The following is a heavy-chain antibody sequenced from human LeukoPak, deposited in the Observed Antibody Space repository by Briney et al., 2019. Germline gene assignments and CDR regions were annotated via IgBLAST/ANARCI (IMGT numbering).Heavy chain of an antibody. CDR1: GFTFDTYG. Sequence: GGSLRLSCPASGFTFDTYGMHWVRQAPGNGLEWVAVISHDGVDKYYADSVKGRFTISRDNSKNTVSLQVNSLRAEDTAAYYCAKGGYCSATRCYVGKGMDDWGQGTLVTVSS. J-gene: IGHJ4*02. CDR3: AKGGYCSATRCYVGKGMDD. D-gene: IGHD2-2*01. V-gene: IGHV3-30*18. CDR2: ISHDGVDK.